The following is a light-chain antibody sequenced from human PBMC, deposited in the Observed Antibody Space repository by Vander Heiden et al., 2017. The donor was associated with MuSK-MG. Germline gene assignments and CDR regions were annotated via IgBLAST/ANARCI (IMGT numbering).Light chain of an antibody. CDR3: SSRDSSGDHVR. J-gene: IGLJ2*01. CDR2: SKS. V-gene: IGLV3-19*01. CDR1: SLRSHY. Sequence: SSELTQDPAVSVALRQTVMLSFQGDSLRSHYASWYQQKPGQAPVLVIYSKSSRPSGIPDRFSGSSSGNTASLTITGAQAEDEADYYCSSRDSSGDHVRFGGGTKLTVL.